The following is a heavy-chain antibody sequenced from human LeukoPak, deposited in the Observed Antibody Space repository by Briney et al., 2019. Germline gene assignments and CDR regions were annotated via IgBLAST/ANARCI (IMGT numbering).Heavy chain of an antibody. D-gene: IGHD3-9*01. CDR2: ISSSSSYI. CDR3: AKDRPKGDISSRPFDP. V-gene: IGHV3-21*01. J-gene: IGHJ5*02. CDR1: GFTFSSYS. Sequence: GGSLRLSCAASGFTFSSYSMNWVRQAPGKGLEWVSSISSSSSYIYYADSVKGRFTISRDNAKNSLYLQMNSLRAEDTAVYYCAKDRPKGDISSRPFDPWGQGTLVTVSS.